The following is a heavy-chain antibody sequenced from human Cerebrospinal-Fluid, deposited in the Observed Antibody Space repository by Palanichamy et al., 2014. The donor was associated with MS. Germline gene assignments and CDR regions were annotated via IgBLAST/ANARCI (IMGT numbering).Heavy chain of an antibody. Sequence: QVQLKQWGAGLLKPSETLSLSCAVYRGSFSGYYLTWVRQPPGKGLEWIGEVTHNGDANYNPALQSRITISLDMSKNQFSLNLSSVTAADTAVYYCAREQPMVSGIPYSHYGLDVWGQGTAVIVSS. CDR1: RGSFSGYY. V-gene: IGHV4-34*01. J-gene: IGHJ6*02. CDR2: VTHNGDA. D-gene: IGHD5-18*01. CDR3: AREQPMVSGIPYSHYGLDV.